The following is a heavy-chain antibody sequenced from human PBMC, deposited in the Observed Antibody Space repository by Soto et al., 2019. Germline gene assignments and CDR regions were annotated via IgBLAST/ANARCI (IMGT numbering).Heavy chain of an antibody. V-gene: IGHV3-30*18. D-gene: IGHD2-15*01. CDR1: GFIFSSYG. CDR2: ISYDGSNK. CDR3: AKDGGGGSCSSGACYPIDYYYFGMDV. Sequence: GGSLRLSCAASGFIFSSYGMYWVRQAPGKGLEWVSVISYDGSNKYYADSVKGRFTISRDNSKNTLYLQMNSLRAEDTAVYYCAKDGGGGSCSSGACYPIDYYYFGMDVWGQGTTVTV. J-gene: IGHJ6*02.